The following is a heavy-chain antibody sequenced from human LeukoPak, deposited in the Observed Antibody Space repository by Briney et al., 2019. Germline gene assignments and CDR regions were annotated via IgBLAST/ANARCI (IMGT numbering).Heavy chain of an antibody. V-gene: IGHV3-30-3*01. D-gene: IGHD2-2*01. CDR2: ISYDGSNK. J-gene: IGHJ4*02. Sequence: HAGRSLRLSCAASGFTFSSYAMHWVRQAPGKGLEWVAVISYDGSNKYYADSVKGRFTISRDNSKNTLYLQMNSLRAEDTAVYYCARGLPAGNQPLFDYWGQGTLVTVSS. CDR3: ARGLPAGNQPLFDY. CDR1: GFTFSSYA.